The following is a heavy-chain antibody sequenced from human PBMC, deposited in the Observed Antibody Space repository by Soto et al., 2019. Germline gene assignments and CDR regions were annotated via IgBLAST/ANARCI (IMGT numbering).Heavy chain of an antibody. CDR1: GFTFSSYG. J-gene: IGHJ3*02. CDR3: ATAEMTTDAFDI. Sequence: GGSLRLSCAASGFTFSSYGMHWVRQAPGKGLEWVSSISSSSSYIYYADSVKGRFTISRDNAKNSLYLQMNSLRAEDTAVYYCATAEMTTDAFDIWGQGTMVTVSS. CDR2: ISSSSSYI. V-gene: IGHV3-21*01.